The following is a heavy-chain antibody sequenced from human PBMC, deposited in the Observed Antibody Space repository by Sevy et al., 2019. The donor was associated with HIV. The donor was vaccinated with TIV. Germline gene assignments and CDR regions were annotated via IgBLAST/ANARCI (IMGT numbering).Heavy chain of an antibody. CDR1: GFTFSDFR. Sequence: GGSLRLSCAASGFTFSDFRMHWVRQAPGKGLEWVAVISYDARNTKYNPDSVKGRFTISRDNAKNSLYLQMNSLRAEDTAVYYCARDHEYWYSSSWWNYYYYGMDVWGQGTTVTVSS. V-gene: IGHV3-30*04. CDR3: ARDHEYWYSSSWWNYYYYGMDV. J-gene: IGHJ6*02. CDR2: ISYDARNTK. D-gene: IGHD6-13*01.